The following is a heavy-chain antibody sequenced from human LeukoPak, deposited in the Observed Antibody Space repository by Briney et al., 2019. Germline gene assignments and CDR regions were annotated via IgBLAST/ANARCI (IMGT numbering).Heavy chain of an antibody. Sequence: AGGSLRLSCVASGFTFSSYAMSWVRQAPGKGLEWVLAISGSGGSTYYADSVKGRFTIARDNSKNTLYLQMNSLRAEDTAVYYCAKDLLDRYYGSGSYYNENEPAIHWGQGTLVTVSS. CDR3: AKDLLDRYYGSGSYYNENEPAIH. CDR1: GFTFSSYA. V-gene: IGHV3-23*01. D-gene: IGHD3-10*01. CDR2: ISGSGGST. J-gene: IGHJ4*02.